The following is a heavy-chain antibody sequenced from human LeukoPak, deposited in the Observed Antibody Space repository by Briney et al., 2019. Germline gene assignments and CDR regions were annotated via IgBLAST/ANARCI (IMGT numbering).Heavy chain of an antibody. CDR1: GFTFSSYS. D-gene: IGHD3-16*01. V-gene: IGHV3-21*01. CDR2: ISSSSSYI. CDR3: ASDWGLDY. Sequence: GGSLRLFCAASGFTFSSYSMNWVRQAAGKGLEWVSSISSSSSYIYYADSVKGRFTISRDNAKNSLYLQMNSLRAEDTAVYYCASDWGLDYWGQGTLVTVSS. J-gene: IGHJ4*02.